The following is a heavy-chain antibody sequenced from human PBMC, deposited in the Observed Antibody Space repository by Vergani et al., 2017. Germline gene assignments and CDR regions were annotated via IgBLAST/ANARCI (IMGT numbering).Heavy chain of an antibody. CDR2: ISTSGST. CDR3: ARGVGRLDY. CDR1: GDSISNYY. J-gene: IGHJ4*02. D-gene: IGHD1-1*01. V-gene: IGHV4-4*07. Sequence: QLQLQESGPGLVKPSETLSLTCTVSGDSISNYYWTWIRQPAGKGLHWIGRISTSGSTNYNPSLKSRVTMSVDTSKNQFSLKMTSVTAADTAVYYCARGVGRLDYWGQGTLVTVSS.